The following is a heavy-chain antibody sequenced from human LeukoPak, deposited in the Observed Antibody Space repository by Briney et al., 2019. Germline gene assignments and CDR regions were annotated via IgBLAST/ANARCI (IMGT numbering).Heavy chain of an antibody. CDR2: INHSGST. CDR3: ARGRYDFWSGYYTYYFDY. J-gene: IGHJ4*02. V-gene: IGHV4-34*01. D-gene: IGHD3-3*01. CDR1: GGSFSGYY. Sequence: SETLSLTCAVYGGSFSGYYWSWIRQPPGKGLEWIGEINHSGSTNYNPSLKSRVTISVDTSKNQFSLKLSSVTAADTAVYYCARGRYDFWSGYYTYYFDYWGQGTLVTVSS.